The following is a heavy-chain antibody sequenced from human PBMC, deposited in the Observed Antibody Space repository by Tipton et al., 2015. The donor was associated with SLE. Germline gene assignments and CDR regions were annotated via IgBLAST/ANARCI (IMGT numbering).Heavy chain of an antibody. Sequence: TLSLTCTVDGESLSGHYWIWIRQPPGKGLEWIGDINHSGRIDYNPSLTSRVTISEATSTNQFSLTLTSVTAADTGVYYCARGVAIYWITYYDYYMDVWGKGTTVTVSS. J-gene: IGHJ6*03. CDR1: GESLSGHY. CDR3: ARGVAIYWITYYDYYMDV. V-gene: IGHV4-34*01. CDR2: INHSGRI. D-gene: IGHD2-2*03.